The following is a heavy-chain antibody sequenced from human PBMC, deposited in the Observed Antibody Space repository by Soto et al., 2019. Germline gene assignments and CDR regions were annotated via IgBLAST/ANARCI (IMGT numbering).Heavy chain of an antibody. V-gene: IGHV3-23*05. CDR2: IKTRGDTT. J-gene: IGHJ4*02. D-gene: IGHD2-21*02. CDR1: GFAFSNCA. CDR3: TKDVTGDIGADF. Sequence: EVQLLESGGDLVQPGGSLRLSCAASGFAFSNCAMSWVRQAPGKGLEWVSTIKTRGDTTFYADPVKGRFTTSRDDSKNTLYLQMNSLRAEDTATYYCTKDVTGDIGADFWGQGTPVTVSS.